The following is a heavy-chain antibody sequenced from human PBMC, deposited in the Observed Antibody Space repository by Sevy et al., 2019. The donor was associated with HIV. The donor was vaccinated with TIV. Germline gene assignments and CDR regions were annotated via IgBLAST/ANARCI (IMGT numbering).Heavy chain of an antibody. CDR3: ARQGNTDFYNYYMDV. CDR1: GGSINNYY. J-gene: IGHJ6*03. D-gene: IGHD4-17*01. V-gene: IGHV4-59*08. CDR2: IFSSGTT. Sequence: SETLSLTCTVSGGSINNYYWSWIRQPPGKGLEWIGYIFSSGTTNYNSSLYNRVTFSVDTSKNQFSLRLSSVTAADTAIYYCARQGNTDFYNYYMDVWGNGAAVTVSS.